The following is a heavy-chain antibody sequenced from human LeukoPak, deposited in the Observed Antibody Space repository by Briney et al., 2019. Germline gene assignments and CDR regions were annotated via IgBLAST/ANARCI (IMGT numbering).Heavy chain of an antibody. CDR1: GFTFRSYE. CDR3: GGCSSTSCYFLDY. CDR2: ISSSSSYT. D-gene: IGHD2-2*01. Sequence: PGGSLRLSCAASGFTFRSYEMNWGRQAPGKGLEWVSYISSSSSYTKYADSVKGRFTISRDNARNSLYLQMNSLRAEDTAVYYCGGCSSTSCYFLDYWGQGTLVTVSS. V-gene: IGHV3-48*03. J-gene: IGHJ4*02.